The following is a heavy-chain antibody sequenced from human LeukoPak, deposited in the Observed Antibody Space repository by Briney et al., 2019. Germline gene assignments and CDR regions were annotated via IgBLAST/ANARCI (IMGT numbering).Heavy chain of an antibody. CDR2: IIPIFGTA. V-gene: IGHV1-69*06. CDR3: ARSPIKDIAAASYYFDY. J-gene: IGHJ4*02. D-gene: IGHD6-13*01. Sequence: ASVTVSCKASGGTFSSYAISWVRQAPGQGLEGMGGIIPIFGTANYAQKFQGRVTITADKSTSTAYMELSSLRSEDTAVYYCARSPIKDIAAASYYFDYWGQGTLVTVSS. CDR1: GGTFSSYA.